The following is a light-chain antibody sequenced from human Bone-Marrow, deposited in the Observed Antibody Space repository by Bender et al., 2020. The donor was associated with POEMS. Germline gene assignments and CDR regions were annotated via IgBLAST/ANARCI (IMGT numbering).Light chain of an antibody. CDR3: YSAADNNLI. V-gene: IGLV3-27*01. CDR2: RDS. Sequence: SYELTQPSSVSVSPGQIATITCSGEILAKKYARWLQQKPGQAPVVVISRDSERPSGIPMRISGSSSGTTVTLTISGAQVEDEADYYCYSAADNNLIFGGGTRLTVL. J-gene: IGLJ2*01. CDR1: ILAKKY.